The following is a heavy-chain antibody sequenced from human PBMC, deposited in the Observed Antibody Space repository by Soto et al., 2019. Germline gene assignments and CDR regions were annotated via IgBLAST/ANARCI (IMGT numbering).Heavy chain of an antibody. CDR1: GGSISSYY. J-gene: IGHJ6*02. Sequence: SETLSLTCTVSGGSISSYYWSWIRQPPGKEIKRIRYNYYSGSTNYNPSLKSRVTISVDTSKNQFSLKLSSVTAADTAVYYCARAGHYDFWSGYYPNYYYGMDVWGQGTTVTVSS. CDR2: NYYSGST. V-gene: IGHV4-59*01. D-gene: IGHD3-3*01. CDR3: ARAGHYDFWSGYYPNYYYGMDV.